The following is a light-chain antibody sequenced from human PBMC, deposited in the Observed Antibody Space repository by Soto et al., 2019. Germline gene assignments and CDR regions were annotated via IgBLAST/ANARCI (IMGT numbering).Light chain of an antibody. Sequence: EIVLTQSLGTLSLSPGERASLSCRASQSVTSNYLAWYQQKPGQAPRLLIYGASSRATGIPDRFSGSGSGTDFTLSISRLEPEDFAVYYCQQYSRLWTFGQGTKVDIK. CDR1: QSVTSNY. CDR3: QQYSRLWT. V-gene: IGKV3-20*01. J-gene: IGKJ1*01. CDR2: GAS.